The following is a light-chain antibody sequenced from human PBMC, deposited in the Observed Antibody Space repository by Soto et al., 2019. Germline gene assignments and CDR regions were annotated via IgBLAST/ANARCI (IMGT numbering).Light chain of an antibody. CDR2: AAS. J-gene: IGKJ1*01. Sequence: DIQMTQSPSSLSASVGDRVTITCRASQSISSYLNWYQQKPGKAPKLLIYAASSLQSGVPSRFSGSGSGTDFTLTISSLQPEDVATYYCQQSYSTPPTFGQGNNVEIK. CDR3: QQSYSTPPT. CDR1: QSISSY. V-gene: IGKV1-39*01.